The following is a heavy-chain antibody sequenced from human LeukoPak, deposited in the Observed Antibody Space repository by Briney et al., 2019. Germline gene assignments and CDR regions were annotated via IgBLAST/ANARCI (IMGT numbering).Heavy chain of an antibody. CDR1: GYSISSGYY. V-gene: IGHV4-38-2*02. J-gene: IGHJ3*01. CDR3: AKPSNYYGSATDAFDF. Sequence: SETLSLTCTVPGYSISSGYYWGWIRQPPGKGLEWIGNIYYSGSTYYNPSLKSRVTISVDTSKNHFSLKLNSVTAADTAVYYCAKPSNYYGSATDAFDFWGQGTMVTVPS. D-gene: IGHD3-10*01. CDR2: IYYSGST.